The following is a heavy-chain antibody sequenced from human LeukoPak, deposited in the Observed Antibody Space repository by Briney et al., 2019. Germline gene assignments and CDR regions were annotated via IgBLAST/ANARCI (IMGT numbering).Heavy chain of an antibody. J-gene: IGHJ4*02. CDR1: GYTFTGYS. Sequence: ASVKVSCKASGYTFTGYSIYWVRQAPGQGLAWMGGINPNSGDTNFAQKFQGRVTMTRDTSISTAYMELSGLRSDDTAIYYCARGYVWIEMGLGYWGQGTLVTVFS. CDR3: ARGYVWIEMGLGY. V-gene: IGHV1-2*02. D-gene: IGHD3/OR15-3a*01. CDR2: INPNSGDT.